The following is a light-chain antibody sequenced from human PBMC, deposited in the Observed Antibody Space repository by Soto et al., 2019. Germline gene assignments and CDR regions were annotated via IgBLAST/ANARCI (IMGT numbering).Light chain of an antibody. CDR1: SSNIGAGYD. J-gene: IGLJ2*01. Sequence: QSVLTQPPSVSGAPGQRVTISCTGSSSNIGAGYDVHWYQQLPGTAPKLLIYADNNRPSGVPERFSGSKSGTSASLAITGLQAEDEAQYYCQSYDSLSGPVVFGGGTQLTVL. CDR2: ADN. CDR3: QSYDSLSGPVV. V-gene: IGLV1-40*01.